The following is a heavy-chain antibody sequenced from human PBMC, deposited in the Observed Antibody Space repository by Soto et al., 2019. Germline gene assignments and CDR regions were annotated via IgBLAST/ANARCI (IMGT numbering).Heavy chain of an antibody. Sequence: GGSLRLSCAASGFTFSGYAMSWVRQAPGKGLEWVSTLSGSGGSTYYADSVKGRFTISGDNSKNTLYLQMHSLRAEDTAVYYCAIHYGVYNYFDPWGQGT. CDR1: GFTFSGYA. J-gene: IGHJ5*02. D-gene: IGHD4-17*01. V-gene: IGHV3-23*01. CDR2: LSGSGGST. CDR3: AIHYGVYNYFDP.